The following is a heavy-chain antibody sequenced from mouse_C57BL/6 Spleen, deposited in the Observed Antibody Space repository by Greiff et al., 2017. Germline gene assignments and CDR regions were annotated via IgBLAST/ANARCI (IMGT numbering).Heavy chain of an antibody. CDR2: ISYDGSN. J-gene: IGHJ3*01. Sequence: EVQLVESGPGLVKPSQSLSLTCSVTGYSITSGYYWNWIRQFPGNKLEWMGYISYDGSNNYNPSLKNRISITRDTSKNQFFLKLNSVTTEDTATYYCALDSSGYPWFAYWGQGTLVTVSA. D-gene: IGHD3-2*02. V-gene: IGHV3-6*01. CDR1: GYSITSGYY. CDR3: ALDSSGYPWFAY.